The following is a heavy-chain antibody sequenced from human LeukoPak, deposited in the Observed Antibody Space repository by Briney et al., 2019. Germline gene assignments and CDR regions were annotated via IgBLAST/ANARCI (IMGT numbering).Heavy chain of an antibody. V-gene: IGHV1-69*05. CDR3: ARDRRVQLWLQGYLRYYYYMYV. Sequence: SVKVSCKASGGTFSSYAISWVRQAPGQGLEWMGGIIPIFGTANYAQKFQGRVTITTDESTSTAYMELSSLRSEDTAVHYCARDRRVQLWLQGYLRYYYYMYVWGKGTTVTVSS. CDR2: IIPIFGTA. J-gene: IGHJ6*03. D-gene: IGHD5-18*01. CDR1: GGTFSSYA.